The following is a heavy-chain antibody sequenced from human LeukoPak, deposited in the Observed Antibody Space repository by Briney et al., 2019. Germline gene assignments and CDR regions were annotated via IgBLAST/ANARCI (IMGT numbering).Heavy chain of an antibody. CDR1: GGSISSSSYY. D-gene: IGHD6-13*01. Sequence: SETLSLTCTVSGGSISSSSYYWGWIRQPPGKGLEWIGSIYYSGSTYYNPSLKSRVTISVDTSKNQFSLKLSSVTAADTAVYYCARERGSSWHREFDPWGQGTLITVSP. V-gene: IGHV4-39*02. CDR2: IYYSGST. CDR3: ARERGSSWHREFDP. J-gene: IGHJ5*02.